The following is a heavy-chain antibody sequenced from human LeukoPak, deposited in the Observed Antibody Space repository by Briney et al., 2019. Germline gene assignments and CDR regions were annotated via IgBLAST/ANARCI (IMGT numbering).Heavy chain of an antibody. CDR1: GGSISSGGYY. Sequence: PSETLSLTCTVSGGSISSGGYYWSWIRQPPGKGLEWIGSIYYSGSTNYNPSLKSRVTISVDTSKNQFSLKLSSVTAADTAVYYCARVPSSSYGPTLYFDYWGQGTLVTVSS. CDR2: IYYSGST. V-gene: IGHV4-61*08. J-gene: IGHJ4*02. CDR3: ARVPSSSYGPTLYFDY. D-gene: IGHD6-13*01.